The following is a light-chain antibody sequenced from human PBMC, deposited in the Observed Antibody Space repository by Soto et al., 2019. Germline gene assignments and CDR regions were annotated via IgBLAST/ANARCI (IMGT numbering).Light chain of an antibody. Sequence: ETVVTQSPGTLSLSPGERATLSCRASQSVSSSYLAWYQQKPGQAPRLHIFGASSRATDIPDRFSGSGSGTDFTLTISRLEPEDFAVYYCQQYGSSSYTFGQGNKLQIK. J-gene: IGKJ2*01. CDR3: QQYGSSSYT. V-gene: IGKV3-20*01. CDR2: GAS. CDR1: QSVSSSY.